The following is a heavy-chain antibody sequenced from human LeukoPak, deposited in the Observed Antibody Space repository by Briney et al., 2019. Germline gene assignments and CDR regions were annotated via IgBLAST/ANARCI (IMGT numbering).Heavy chain of an antibody. Sequence: GALRLFCTASGFTLSSSGMHWVRLPPAKGLEWVSFIQHEGTTEYADSVNDRFTISRDNSKNTIHLEMNSLRPEDTAVYYCAMDFWSTVTTEWGQGTLVTVSS. CDR3: AMDFWSTVTTE. CDR2: IQHEGTTE. J-gene: IGHJ4*02. D-gene: IGHD4-17*01. CDR1: GFTLSSSG. V-gene: IGHV3-30*02.